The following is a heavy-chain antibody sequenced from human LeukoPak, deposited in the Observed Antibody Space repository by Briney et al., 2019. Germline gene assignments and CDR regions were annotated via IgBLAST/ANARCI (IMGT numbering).Heavy chain of an antibody. CDR3: ARDRGENYDSSGYIDS. CDR2: IYHSGST. J-gene: IGHJ4*02. D-gene: IGHD3-22*01. Sequence: SETLSRTCTVSGYSISSGYYWGYIRQPPGKGLEWIGSIYHSGSTYYNPSLNSRLTISVDTSKNQFSLKLSSVTAADTAVYYCARDRGENYDSSGYIDSWGQGTLVTVSS. V-gene: IGHV4-38-2*02. CDR1: GYSISSGYY.